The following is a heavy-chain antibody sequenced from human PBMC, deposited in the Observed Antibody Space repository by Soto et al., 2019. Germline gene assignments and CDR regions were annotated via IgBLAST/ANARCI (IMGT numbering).Heavy chain of an antibody. J-gene: IGHJ4*02. Sequence: EVQLVESGGGLVKPGGSLRLSCAVSGLTFTNDNFNWVRQAPGKGLEWISCINPGSVTRHYADAVKGRFTISRDNAKNSLYLQMNSLTDADTAVYYCVREWKGNSDCYFYWGQGTLVTVSS. V-gene: IGHV3-48*02. CDR1: GLTFTNDN. D-gene: IGHD2-21*01. CDR2: INPGSVTR. CDR3: VREWKGNSDCYFY.